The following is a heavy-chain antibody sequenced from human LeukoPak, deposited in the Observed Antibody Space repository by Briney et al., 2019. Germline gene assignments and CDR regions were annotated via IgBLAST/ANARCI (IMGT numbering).Heavy chain of an antibody. V-gene: IGHV3-23*01. CDR3: AKSGNNGGKRGGNDY. Sequence: GGSLRLSCAASGFTFSSCDMSWVGQAPGKGLDWVSGISATGGITYYADSVKGRFTISRDNSKNTLYVQMNSLRAEDTAVYYCAKSGNNGGKRGGNDYWGQGTLVTVSS. D-gene: IGHD4-23*01. J-gene: IGHJ4*02. CDR1: GFTFSSCD. CDR2: ISATGGIT.